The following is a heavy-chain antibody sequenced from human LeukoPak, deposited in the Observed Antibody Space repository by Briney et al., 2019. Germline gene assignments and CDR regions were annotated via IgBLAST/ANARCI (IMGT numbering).Heavy chain of an antibody. Sequence: KPSETLSLTCAVSGYSISSGYYWGWIRQPPGKGLEWIGSIYHSGSTYYNPSLKSRVTISVDTSKNQFSLKLSSVTAADTAVYYCARHVAYCSSTSCYGTYYFDYWGQGTLVTVSS. CDR3: ARHVAYCSSTSCYGTYYFDY. D-gene: IGHD2-2*01. V-gene: IGHV4-38-2*01. CDR2: IYHSGST. CDR1: GYSISSGYY. J-gene: IGHJ4*02.